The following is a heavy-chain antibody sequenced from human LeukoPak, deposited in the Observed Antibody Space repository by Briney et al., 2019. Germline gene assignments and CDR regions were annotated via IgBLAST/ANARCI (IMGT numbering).Heavy chain of an antibody. D-gene: IGHD1-7*01. V-gene: IGHV4-34*01. CDR1: GGSFSNYY. CDR2: INDSGRT. Sequence: SETLSLTCAVYGGSFSNYYWSWIRQPPGKGLEWIGEINDSGRTNYNPSLMSRVTVSVDTSKNQFSLRLTSVTDTDTAVYYCARRWNYGRNYYIDVWGNGATVSVSS. CDR3: ARRWNYGRNYYIDV. J-gene: IGHJ6*03.